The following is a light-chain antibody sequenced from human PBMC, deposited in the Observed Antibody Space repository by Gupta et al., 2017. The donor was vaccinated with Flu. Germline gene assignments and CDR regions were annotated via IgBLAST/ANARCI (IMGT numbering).Light chain of an antibody. CDR1: QKITNY. Sequence: PSSLSASVGDRVTITCRASQKITNYLNWYQQKPGKAPKLLIYSASDLQSDVPPRFSGSGSGSEFTFTISSLQPEDFATYHCQQSYSTPYTFGQGTKLEIK. CDR3: QQSYSTPYT. CDR2: SAS. V-gene: IGKV1-39*01. J-gene: IGKJ2*01.